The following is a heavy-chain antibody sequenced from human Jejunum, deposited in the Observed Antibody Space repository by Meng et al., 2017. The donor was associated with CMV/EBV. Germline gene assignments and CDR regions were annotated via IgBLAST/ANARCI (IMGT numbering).Heavy chain of an antibody. D-gene: IGHD3-10*01. CDR3: AKGRSGGYYKFDN. J-gene: IGHJ4*02. V-gene: IGHV3-23*01. CDR2: ISDSGDST. Sequence: CRASGVTFSSYGMSWVRQSPGKGLEWVSSISDSGDSTYYADSVKGRFTVARDNSKNTLYLQMNSLRAEDTAVYFCAKGRSGGYYKFDNWGQGTLVTVSS. CDR1: GVTFSSYG.